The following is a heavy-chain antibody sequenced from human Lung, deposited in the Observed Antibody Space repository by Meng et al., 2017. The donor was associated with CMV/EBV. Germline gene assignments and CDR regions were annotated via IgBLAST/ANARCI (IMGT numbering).Heavy chain of an antibody. Sequence: SXTLCLXCIVSGSSITSSSYYWGWIRQAPGQGLEWIGNIYYSGSTYYNPSLKSRVTISVDTSKNQFSLKLSSVTAADTAVYCCARVAPVDIVPAPGAIGVWYFDRWGRGTXVTVSS. D-gene: IGHD2-2*03. CDR2: IYYSGST. V-gene: IGHV4-39*07. CDR3: ARVAPVDIVPAPGAIGVWYFDR. CDR1: GSSITSSSYY. J-gene: IGHJ2*01.